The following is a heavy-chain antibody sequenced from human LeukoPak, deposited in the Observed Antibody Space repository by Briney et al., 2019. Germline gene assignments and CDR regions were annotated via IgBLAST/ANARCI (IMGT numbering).Heavy chain of an antibody. D-gene: IGHD6-25*01. CDR1: GFSFSTYG. V-gene: IGHV3-30*18. CDR2: ISYNGDNK. Sequence: PGRSLRLSCVASGFSFSTYGLHWVRQAPGKGLEWVAVISYNGDNKHYAESVKGRFTISRDNSKNTLDLQMNSLSPEDTAVYHCAKSPSWDQRYFDYWGQGTLVTVS. CDR3: AKSPSWDQRYFDY. J-gene: IGHJ4*02.